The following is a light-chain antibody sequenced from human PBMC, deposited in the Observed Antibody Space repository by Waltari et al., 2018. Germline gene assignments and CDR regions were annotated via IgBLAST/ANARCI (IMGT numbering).Light chain of an antibody. CDR3: QQYNRWPPIA. V-gene: IGKV3-15*01. Sequence: VKTQDPATMSVSPGERATLSCRASQSIYDNLAWYQHKPGHAPRLLIYRASSRATGIPARFSGRGSGTEFTLTISSLQSEDSAIYYCQQYNRWPPIAFGQGTRLAIK. J-gene: IGKJ5*01. CDR2: RAS. CDR1: QSIYDN.